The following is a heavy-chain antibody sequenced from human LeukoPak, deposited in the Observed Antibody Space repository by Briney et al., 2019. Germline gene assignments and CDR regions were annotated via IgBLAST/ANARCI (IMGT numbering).Heavy chain of an antibody. CDR3: ARVRLRSTYYYYGMDV. CDR2: IYYSGST. CDR1: GGSISSYY. J-gene: IGHJ6*02. V-gene: IGHV4-59*08. D-gene: IGHD4-17*01. Sequence: PSETLSLTCTVSGGSISSYYWSWIRQPPGKGLEWIGYIYYSGSTNYNPSLKSRVTISVDTSKNQFSLKLSSVTAADTAVYYCARVRLRSTYYYYGMDVWGQGTTVTVSS.